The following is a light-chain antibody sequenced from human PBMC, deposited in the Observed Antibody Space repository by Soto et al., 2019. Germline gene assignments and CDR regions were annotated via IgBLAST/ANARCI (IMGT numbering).Light chain of an antibody. J-gene: IGKJ1*01. V-gene: IGKV3-15*01. CDR3: QQYNNWHKT. CDR1: QSINSH. CDR2: GAS. Sequence: EIVMTQSPATLSVSTGERATLSCRASQSINSHLAWYQQKPGQPPRLLIYGASTRATGIPARFSGSESGTELTITSSSLKAEDFAVYYCQQYNNWHKTFGQGTKVEI.